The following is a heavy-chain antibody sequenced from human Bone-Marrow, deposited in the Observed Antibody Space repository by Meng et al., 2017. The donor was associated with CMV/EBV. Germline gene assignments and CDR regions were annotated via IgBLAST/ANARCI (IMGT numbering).Heavy chain of an antibody. V-gene: IGHV1-2*02. CDR2: INPNTDT. D-gene: IGHD6-19*01. J-gene: IGHJ4*02. CDR1: GYTLTDYY. Sequence: QGQVVQSGAEVKKPGALGKVPFKASGYTLTDYYIHWVRQAPGQWLEWMGWINPNTDTNYAQNFQGRVTMTRDMSINTAYMELSRLTSGDTAVYYCARSSGWSRFDYWGQGTLVTVSS. CDR3: ARSSGWSRFDY.